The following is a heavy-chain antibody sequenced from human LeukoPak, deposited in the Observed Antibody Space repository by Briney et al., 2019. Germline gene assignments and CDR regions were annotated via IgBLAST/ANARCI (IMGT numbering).Heavy chain of an antibody. Sequence: PGGSLRLSCAASGFRFRDFWMTWVRQAPGKGVEWVANINQGGSVKYYVDSVKGRFTISRDDAESSLYVQMNSLRDEDTAVYYCARFGYSGWNLEYWGQGTLVTVSS. V-gene: IGHV3-7*01. CDR3: ARFGYSGWNLEY. J-gene: IGHJ4*02. CDR1: GFRFRDFW. D-gene: IGHD5-12*01. CDR2: INQGGSVK.